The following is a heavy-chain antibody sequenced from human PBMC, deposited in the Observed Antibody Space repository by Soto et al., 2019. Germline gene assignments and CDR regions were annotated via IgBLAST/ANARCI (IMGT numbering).Heavy chain of an antibody. D-gene: IGHD3-22*01. Sequence: VAVIWYDGTDKYYADSVKGRFTISRDNSKNTLYLQMHSLRAEDTAVYYCARDLQNYDSSGYFDYWGQGTLVTVSS. CDR2: IWYDGTDK. CDR3: ARDLQNYDSSGYFDY. J-gene: IGHJ4*02. V-gene: IGHV3-33*01.